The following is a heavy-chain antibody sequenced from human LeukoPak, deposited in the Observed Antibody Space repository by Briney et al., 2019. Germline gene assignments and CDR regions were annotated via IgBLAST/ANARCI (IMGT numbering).Heavy chain of an antibody. CDR2: ISVYNGNT. D-gene: IGHD2-21*02. J-gene: IGHJ4*02. CDR1: SYTFSSYG. V-gene: IGHV1-18*01. Sequence: ASVKVSCKASSYTFSSYGISWVRQAPGQGLEWMGWISVYNGNTKYAQNFQGRVTMTTDTSTSTAYMELRSLRSDDTAVYYCARACDGDYEDYALDYWGQGTLVTVSS. CDR3: ARACDGDYEDYALDY.